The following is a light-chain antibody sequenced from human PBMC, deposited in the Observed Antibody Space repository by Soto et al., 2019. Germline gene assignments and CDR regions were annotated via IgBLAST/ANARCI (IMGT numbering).Light chain of an antibody. CDR3: QQRSNWPIT. CDR2: DAS. J-gene: IGKJ5*01. CDR1: QSISTY. V-gene: IGKV3-11*01. Sequence: DIVLTQSPATLSLSPGERATLSCRASQSISTYLAWYQQKPGQAPRLLIYDASNRATGIPVRFSGSGSGTDFTLTISSLEPEDLAFYYCQQRSNWPITFGQGTRLEIK.